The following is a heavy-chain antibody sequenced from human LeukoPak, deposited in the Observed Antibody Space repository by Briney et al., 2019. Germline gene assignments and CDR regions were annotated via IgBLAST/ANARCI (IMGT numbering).Heavy chain of an antibody. CDR2: IYYDGSNI. J-gene: IGHJ6*02. D-gene: IGHD4/OR15-4a*01. CDR1: EFTFTTYG. V-gene: IGHV3-33*01. Sequence: PGRSLTLSCAASEFTFTTYGMHWVRQAPGKGLEWVAFIYYDGSNIYYADYVKGRFTISRDNARSSLFLQMTSLRAEDTAVYFCARDDYSDSPTYYNGMDVWGQGTAVTVSS. CDR3: ARDDYSDSPTYYNGMDV.